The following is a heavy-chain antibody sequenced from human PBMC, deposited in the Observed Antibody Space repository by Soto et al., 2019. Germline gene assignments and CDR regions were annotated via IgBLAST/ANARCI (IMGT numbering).Heavy chain of an antibody. D-gene: IGHD6-6*01. J-gene: IGHJ6*02. CDR1: GGTFSSYA. V-gene: IGHV1-69*01. CDR3: ARDRVTADSSSSFSYYYYGMDV. Sequence: QVQLVQSGAEVKKPGSSVKVSCKASGGTFSSYAISWVRQAPGQGLEWMGGIIPIFGTANYAQKFQGRVTITADESTSKAYMELSSLRSEDTAVYYCARDRVTADSSSSFSYYYYGMDVWGQGTTVTVSS. CDR2: IIPIFGTA.